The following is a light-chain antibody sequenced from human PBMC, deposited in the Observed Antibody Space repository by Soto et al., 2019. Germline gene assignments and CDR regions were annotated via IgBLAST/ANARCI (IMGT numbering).Light chain of an antibody. V-gene: IGKV3-20*01. J-gene: IGKJ1*01. CDR3: QHYNSYSEA. Sequence: EILLIQSPGTVSLSPWEIATLCGRASQTLRRTYIAWYQQKPGQAPRLLIYDASNRATGIPARFSGSGSGTDFTLTISSLQPDDFATYYCQHYNSYSEAFGQGTKVDIK. CDR1: QTLRRTY. CDR2: DAS.